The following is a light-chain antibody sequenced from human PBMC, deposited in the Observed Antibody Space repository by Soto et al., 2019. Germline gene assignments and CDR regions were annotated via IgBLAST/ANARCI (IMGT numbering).Light chain of an antibody. CDR2: DAS. J-gene: IGKJ4*01. CDR1: QDISAS. CDR3: QQYASLPLT. Sequence: DIQMTQSPSSLSASVGDRLTLTCQASQDISASLNSYQLKPGKAPQLLMYDASKLETGVPSRFSGTGSGKDFTFTISSLQPEDFATYYCQQYASLPLTFGGGTKVEIK. V-gene: IGKV1-33*01.